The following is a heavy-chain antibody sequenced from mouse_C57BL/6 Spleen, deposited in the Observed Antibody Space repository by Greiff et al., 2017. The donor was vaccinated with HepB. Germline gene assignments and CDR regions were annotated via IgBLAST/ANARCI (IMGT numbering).Heavy chain of an antibody. D-gene: IGHD1-1*01. CDR2: ISDGGSYT. J-gene: IGHJ4*01. V-gene: IGHV5-4*01. Sequence: DVHLVESGGGLVKPGGSLKLSCAASGFTFSSYAMSWVRQTPEKRLEWVATISDGGSYTYYPDNVKGRFTISRDNAKNNLYLQMSHLKSEDTAMYYCARSPYYYGSSFYYAMDYWGQGTSVTVSS. CDR3: ARSPYYYGSSFYYAMDY. CDR1: GFTFSSYA.